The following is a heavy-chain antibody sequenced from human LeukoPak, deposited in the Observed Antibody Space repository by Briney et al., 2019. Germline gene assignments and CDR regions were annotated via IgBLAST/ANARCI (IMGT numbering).Heavy chain of an antibody. CDR2: ISYDGSKK. CDR1: GFTFSSYG. Sequence: GGSLRLSCAASGFTFSSYGMHWVRQAPGKGLEWVAFISYDGSKKYYPDSVRGRFTISRDISKNTLYVEMNSLRAEDTAVYYCAASYSSLSPNDYWGQGTLVIVSS. D-gene: IGHD6-6*01. J-gene: IGHJ4*02. V-gene: IGHV3-30*02. CDR3: AASYSSLSPNDY.